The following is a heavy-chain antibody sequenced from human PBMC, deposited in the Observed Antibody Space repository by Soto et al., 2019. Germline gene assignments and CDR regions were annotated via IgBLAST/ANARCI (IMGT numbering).Heavy chain of an antibody. V-gene: IGHV1-18*01. D-gene: IGHD2-2*01. Sequence: EASVKVSCKASGYTFTSYGISWVRQAPGQGLEWMGWISAYNGNTNYAQKLQGRVTMTTDTSTSTAYMELRSLRSDDTAVYYCARDGSDIVVVPAAMVHWFDPWGQGTLVTVSS. J-gene: IGHJ5*02. CDR3: ARDGSDIVVVPAAMVHWFDP. CDR1: GYTFTSYG. CDR2: ISAYNGNT.